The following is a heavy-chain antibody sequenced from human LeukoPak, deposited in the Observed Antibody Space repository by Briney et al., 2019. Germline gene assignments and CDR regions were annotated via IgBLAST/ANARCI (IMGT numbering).Heavy chain of an antibody. D-gene: IGHD2-2*01. J-gene: IGHJ6*03. CDR2: INNSGST. CDR3: ARRKSSSTSRATRTYYYYMDV. CDR1: GLTFSGYY. V-gene: IGHV4-34*01. Sequence: TSETLSFTCAVYGLTFSGYYWSWIRQPPGQGLEWMGEINNSGSTNYNPSLRSRDTISVDTSKNQFSLELSSVTAADTAVYYCARRKSSSTSRATRTYYYYMDVWGKGTTVTVSS.